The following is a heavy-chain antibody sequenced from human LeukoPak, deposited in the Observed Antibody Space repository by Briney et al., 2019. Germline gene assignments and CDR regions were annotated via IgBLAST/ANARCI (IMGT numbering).Heavy chain of an antibody. CDR3: AREPDTATTGYAFDI. CDR1: GGSISSGSYY. J-gene: IGHJ3*02. Sequence: SQTLSLTCTVSGGSISSGSYYWSWIRQPAGKGLEWIGRIYTSGSTNYNPSLKSRVTISVDTSKNQFSLKLSSVTAADTAVYYCAREPDTATTGYAFDIWGQGTMVTVSS. CDR2: IYTSGST. V-gene: IGHV4-61*02. D-gene: IGHD5-18*01.